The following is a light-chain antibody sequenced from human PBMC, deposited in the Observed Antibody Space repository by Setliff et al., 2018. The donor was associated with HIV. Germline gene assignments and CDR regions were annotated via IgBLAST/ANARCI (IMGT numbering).Light chain of an antibody. Sequence: QSVLTQPASVSGSPGQSITISCTGTSSDVGGYNYVSWYQQYPGKAPKLMIYEVSNRPSGVSNRFSGSKSGNTASLTISGLQAEDEADYYCSSYTSSSTPYVFGIGTKSPS. J-gene: IGLJ1*01. CDR2: EVS. CDR3: SSYTSSSTPYV. V-gene: IGLV2-14*01. CDR1: SSDVGGYNY.